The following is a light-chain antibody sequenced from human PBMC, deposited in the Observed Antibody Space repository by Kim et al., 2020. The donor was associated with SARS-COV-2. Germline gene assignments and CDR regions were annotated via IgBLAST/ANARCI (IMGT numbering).Light chain of an antibody. Sequence: SVVDSGTTTCRARQSVSTWLARFHQQQGKAPTHLLFKESNLVGAVPSRLSGSACGTEFTLFISSLQPEDLTRSYCLQYNNYLALTFGGGTRVDIK. J-gene: IGKJ5*01. V-gene: IGKV1-5*03. CDR2: KES. CDR1: QSVSTW. CDR3: LQYNNYLALT.